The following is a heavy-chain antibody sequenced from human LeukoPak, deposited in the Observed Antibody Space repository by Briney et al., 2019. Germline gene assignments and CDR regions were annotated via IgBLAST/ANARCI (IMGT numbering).Heavy chain of an antibody. CDR1: GGSFSGYY. CDR3: ACTPGIAAAVSSWFDP. CDR2: INHSGST. D-gene: IGHD6-13*01. J-gene: IGHJ5*02. Sequence: SETLSLTCAVYGGSFSGYYWRWIRQPPGKGLEWIGEINHSGSTNYNPSLKSRVTISVDTSKNQFSLKLSSVTAADTAVYYCACTPGIAAAVSSWFDPWGQGTLVTVSS. V-gene: IGHV4-34*01.